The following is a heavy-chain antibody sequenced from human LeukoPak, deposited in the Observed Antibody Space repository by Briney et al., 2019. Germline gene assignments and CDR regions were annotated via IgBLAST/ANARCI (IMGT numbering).Heavy chain of an antibody. CDR2: ISSSGNTK. Sequence: GGSLRLSCVASGFNFDAYYMNWIRQTPGKGLEWIAYISSSGNTKWYADSVKGRLTISRDDAKSSLYLEMNSLRVEDTGVYFCVRHVGGLDYWGPGTKVIVSS. D-gene: IGHD1-26*01. J-gene: IGHJ4*02. CDR3: VRHVGGLDY. V-gene: IGHV3-11*01. CDR1: GFNFDAYY.